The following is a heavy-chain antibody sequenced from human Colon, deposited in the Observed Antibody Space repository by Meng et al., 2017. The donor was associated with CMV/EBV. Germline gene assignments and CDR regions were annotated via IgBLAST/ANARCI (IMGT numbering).Heavy chain of an antibody. J-gene: IGHJ4*02. CDR1: GSPFTPYY. D-gene: IGHD1-1*01. CDR2: MLPQTGAL. Sequence: QVQLVQSGAEVKKPGASVKVSCKASGSPFTPYYIHWVRQAPGQGLEWVGCMLPQTGALDYAQKFRGRITLTTDTSITTAYMELSGLTSDDTAVYYCIRENWYYDYWGLGTLVTVPS. V-gene: IGHV1-2*02. CDR3: IRENWYYDY.